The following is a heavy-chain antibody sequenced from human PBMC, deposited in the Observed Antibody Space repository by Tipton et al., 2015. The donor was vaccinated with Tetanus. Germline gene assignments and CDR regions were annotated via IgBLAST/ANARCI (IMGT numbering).Heavy chain of an antibody. CDR2: INPNSGAT. CDR1: GFTFTSYY. D-gene: IGHD1-1*01. Sequence: QLVQSGAEVKKPGASVKVSCKASGFTFTSYYMHWVRQAPGQGLEWMGWINPNSGATNYAQKFQGRVTMTRDTSISTAYMELSSLRSDDTAVYYCARERHLDYWGQGTLVTVSS. V-gene: IGHV1-2*02. J-gene: IGHJ4*02. CDR3: ARERHLDY.